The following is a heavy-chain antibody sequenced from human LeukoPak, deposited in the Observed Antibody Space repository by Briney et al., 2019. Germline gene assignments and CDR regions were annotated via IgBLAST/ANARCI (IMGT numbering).Heavy chain of an antibody. CDR1: GFTFSNYA. V-gene: IGHV3-23*01. Sequence: GGSLRLSCVVSGFTFSNYAMSWVRQAPGQGLDWVSAISDSGLTAYYADSVKGRFTISRDNSKNTLYLQMKSLRAEDTAVYYCAREYNVRPIFDYWGQGTLVTVSS. D-gene: IGHD1-14*01. CDR2: ISDSGLTA. J-gene: IGHJ4*02. CDR3: AREYNVRPIFDY.